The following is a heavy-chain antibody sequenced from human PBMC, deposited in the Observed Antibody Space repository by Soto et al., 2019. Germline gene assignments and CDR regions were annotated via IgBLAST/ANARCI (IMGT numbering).Heavy chain of an antibody. J-gene: IGHJ5*02. CDR3: GRGSTGVVVPAAMFDP. D-gene: IGHD2-2*01. V-gene: IGHV1-8*01. Sequence: ASVKVSCKASGYTFTSYDINWVRQATGQGLEWMGWMNPNSGNTGYAQKFQGRVTMTRNTSISTAYMELSSLRSEDTAVYYCGRGSTGVVVPAAMFDPWGQGTLVTVSS. CDR1: GYTFTSYD. CDR2: MNPNSGNT.